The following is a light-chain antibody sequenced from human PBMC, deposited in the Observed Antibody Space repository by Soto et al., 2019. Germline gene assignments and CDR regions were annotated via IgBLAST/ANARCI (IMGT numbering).Light chain of an antibody. Sequence: QSVLTQSPSASGTPGQRVTISCSGSRSNIGRNFAYWYQHVPGTAPRLLIQRNNERASGVPDRFSGSKSGTSVSLDISGLRSDDEATYYCAAWDDTLDAQVFGGGTQLIVL. CDR3: AAWDDTLDAQV. J-gene: IGLJ7*01. CDR2: RNN. CDR1: RSNIGRNF. V-gene: IGLV1-47*01.